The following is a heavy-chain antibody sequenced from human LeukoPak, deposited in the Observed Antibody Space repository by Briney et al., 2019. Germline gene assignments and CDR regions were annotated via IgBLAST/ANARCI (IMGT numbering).Heavy chain of an antibody. J-gene: IGHJ4*02. CDR3: AREPDAIGDFDY. CDR2: ISGGGGTT. V-gene: IGHV3-23*01. Sequence: GGSLRLSCAASGFTFSSYAMSWVRQAPGKRLEWVSAISGGGGTTYYADSVKGRFTISRDNSKNTLYLQMNSLRAEDTAVYYCAREPDAIGDFDYWGQGTLVTVSS. CDR1: GFTFSSYA. D-gene: IGHD3-10*01.